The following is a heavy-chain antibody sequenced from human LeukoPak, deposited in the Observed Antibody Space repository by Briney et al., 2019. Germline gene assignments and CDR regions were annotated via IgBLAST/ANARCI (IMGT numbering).Heavy chain of an antibody. Sequence: GGSLRLSCAASGFTFIIYWMSWVRQAPGKGLEWVANIKQDGSEKYYVDPVKGRFTISRDNAKNSLYLQMNSLRAEDTAVYYCARDLSDYGDYIDYWGQGTLATVSS. V-gene: IGHV3-7*01. J-gene: IGHJ4*02. CDR3: ARDLSDYGDYIDY. CDR1: GFTFIIYW. CDR2: IKQDGSEK. D-gene: IGHD4-17*01.